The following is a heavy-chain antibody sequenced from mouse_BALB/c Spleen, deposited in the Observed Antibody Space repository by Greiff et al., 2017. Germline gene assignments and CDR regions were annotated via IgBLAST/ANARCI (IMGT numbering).Heavy chain of an antibody. D-gene: IGHD1-1*01. J-gene: IGHJ2*01. CDR3: ARGGATVVATDY. V-gene: IGHV5-17*02. CDR1: GFTFSSFG. CDR2: ISSGSSTI. Sequence: EVMLVESGGGLVQPGGSRKLSCAASGFTFSSFGMHWVRQAPEKGLEWVAYISSGSSTIYYADTVKGRFTISRDNPKNTLFLQMTSLRSEDTAMYYCARGGATVVATDYWGQGTTLTVSS.